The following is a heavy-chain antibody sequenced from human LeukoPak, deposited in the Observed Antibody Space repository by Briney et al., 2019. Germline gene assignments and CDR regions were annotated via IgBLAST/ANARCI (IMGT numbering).Heavy chain of an antibody. V-gene: IGHV4-34*01. CDR3: ARSLNDY. CDR2: INHSGST. Sequence: PSETLSLTCAVYGGSFSGYYWSWIRQPPGKGLEWIGEINHSGSTNYNPSLKSRVTISVDTSKNQFSLKLSSVTAADTAVYYCARSLNDYWGQGTLVTVSS. CDR1: GGSFSGYY. D-gene: IGHD3-16*01. J-gene: IGHJ4*02.